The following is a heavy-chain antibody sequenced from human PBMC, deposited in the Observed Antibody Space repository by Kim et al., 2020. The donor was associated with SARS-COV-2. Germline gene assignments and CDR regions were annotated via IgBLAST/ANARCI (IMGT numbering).Heavy chain of an antibody. CDR1: GFTFSSYS. J-gene: IGHJ4*02. V-gene: IGHV3-21*01. Sequence: GGSLRLSCAASGFTFSSYSMNWVRQAPGKGLEWVSSISSSSSYIYYADSVKGRFTISRDNAKNSLYLQMNSLRAEDTAVYYCARDVHYEFWSGYLYYFDSWGQGALGSVSS. CDR3: ARDVHYEFWSGYLYYFDS. CDR2: ISSSSSYI. D-gene: IGHD3-3*01.